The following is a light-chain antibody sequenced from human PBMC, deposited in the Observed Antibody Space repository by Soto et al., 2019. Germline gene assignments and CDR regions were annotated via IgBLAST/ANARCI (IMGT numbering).Light chain of an antibody. CDR2: RAS. CDR3: QQYNNWPIT. J-gene: IGKJ5*01. Sequence: EIVLTQSPGPLSLSPGERATLPCRASQSLSSSDLAWFQQKPGQAPRLIIFRASSRATGVPDRFSGSGSGTDCTLTISRLEPDDFAVYYCQQYNNWPITLDQGTRLEIK. CDR1: QSLSSSD. V-gene: IGKV3-20*01.